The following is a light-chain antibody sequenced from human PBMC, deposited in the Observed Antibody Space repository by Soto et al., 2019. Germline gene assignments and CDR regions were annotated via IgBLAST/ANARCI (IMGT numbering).Light chain of an antibody. V-gene: IGLV3-1*01. CDR3: QAWDSGTSLV. Sequence: SYELTQPPSVSVSPGQTASITCSGDKLGDKYACWYQQKPGQSPVLVIYQDSKRPSGIPERFSGSNSGNIATLTISGTQAMDEADYYCQAWDSGTSLVFGTGTKLTVL. CDR2: QDS. J-gene: IGLJ1*01. CDR1: KLGDKY.